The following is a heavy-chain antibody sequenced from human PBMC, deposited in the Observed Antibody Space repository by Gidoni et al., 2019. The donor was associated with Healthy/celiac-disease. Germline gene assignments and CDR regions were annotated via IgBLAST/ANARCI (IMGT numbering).Heavy chain of an antibody. V-gene: IGHV3-21*01. Sequence: EVQLVESGGGLVKPGGSLRLSCAASGFTFSSYSMNWVRQAPGKGLEWVSSISSSSSYIYYADSVKGRFTISRDNAKNSLYLQMNSLRAEDTAVYYCARDHGDYVWGSYRPFDYWGQGTLVTVSS. CDR3: ARDHGDYVWGSYRPFDY. CDR1: GFTFSSYS. CDR2: ISSSSSYI. J-gene: IGHJ4*02. D-gene: IGHD3-16*02.